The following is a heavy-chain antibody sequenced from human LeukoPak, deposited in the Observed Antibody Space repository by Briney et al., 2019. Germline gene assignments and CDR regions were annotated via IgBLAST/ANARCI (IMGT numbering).Heavy chain of an antibody. Sequence: ASVKVSCKASGYTFTSYDMNWVRQAPGQGLEWMGWMNPNGGNTGYAQKYQGRVTMTRNTSIRSAYMELSSLRSDDTAVYYCARGEPDYGDYVAANWFDPWGQGTLVTVSS. CDR2: MNPNGGNT. CDR3: ARGEPDYGDYVAANWFDP. V-gene: IGHV1-8*01. D-gene: IGHD4-17*01. J-gene: IGHJ5*02. CDR1: GYTFTSYD.